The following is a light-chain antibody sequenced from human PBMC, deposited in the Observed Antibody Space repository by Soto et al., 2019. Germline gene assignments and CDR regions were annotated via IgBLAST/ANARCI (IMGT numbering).Light chain of an antibody. CDR1: NSDIGSNS. CDR3: AAWDDSLNGWV. V-gene: IGLV1-44*01. Sequence: QAVVTQPPSASGTPGQRVSISCSGTNSDIGSNSVNWYQQLPGSAPKLLIYSNSQRRSGVPARLAGSKSGTSASLAIHGLQPEDEADYYCAAWDDSLNGWVFGGGTKLTV. CDR2: SNS. J-gene: IGLJ3*02.